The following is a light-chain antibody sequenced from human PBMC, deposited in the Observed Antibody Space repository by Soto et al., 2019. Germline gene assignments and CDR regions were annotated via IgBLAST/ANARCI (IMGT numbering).Light chain of an antibody. CDR1: QTINNW. Sequence: DIQMTQSPSTLSASVGDRVTITCRASQTINNWLAWYQQKPGKAPKLLIYKASSLEGGVSSRFSGSASGTEFTLSISSLQPDDCATFYCQQYHNYPWTFGQGTKVEI. CDR2: KAS. CDR3: QQYHNYPWT. J-gene: IGKJ1*01. V-gene: IGKV1-5*03.